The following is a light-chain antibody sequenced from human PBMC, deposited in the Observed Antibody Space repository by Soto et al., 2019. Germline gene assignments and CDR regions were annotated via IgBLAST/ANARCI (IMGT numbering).Light chain of an antibody. V-gene: IGKV3-20*01. J-gene: IGKJ2*01. CDR3: QQYGTSPPYT. Sequence: EIVLTQSPVTLSLSPGERATLSCRASQSVSSSNLAWYQQKTGQATRLLIYGTSSRATGIPDRFSGSGSGTDFTLTISRLEPEDFAVYYCQQYGTSPPYTFGQGTKLEIK. CDR1: QSVSSSN. CDR2: GTS.